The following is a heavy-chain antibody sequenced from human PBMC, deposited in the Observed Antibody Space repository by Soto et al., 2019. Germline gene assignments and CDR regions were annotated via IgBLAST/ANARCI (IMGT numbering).Heavy chain of an antibody. V-gene: IGHV3-21*01. D-gene: IGHD3-22*01. Sequence: GGSLRLSCAASGFTFSSYSMNWVRQAPGKGLEWVSSISSSSSYIYYADSVKGRLTISRDNAKNSLYLQMNSLRAEDTAVYYCARADRFYYYMDVWGKGTTVTVSS. CDR2: ISSSSSYI. CDR1: GFTFSSYS. J-gene: IGHJ6*03. CDR3: ARADRFYYYMDV.